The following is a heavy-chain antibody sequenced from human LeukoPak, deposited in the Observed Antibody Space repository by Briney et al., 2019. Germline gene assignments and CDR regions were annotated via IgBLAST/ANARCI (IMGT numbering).Heavy chain of an antibody. D-gene: IGHD4-17*01. V-gene: IGHV1-18*01. J-gene: IGHJ6*02. CDR2: ISAYNGNT. CDR3: ARDTPGTPTDYYYYYGMDV. Sequence: ASVKVSCKASGYTFTSYGISWVRQAPGQGLEWMGWISAYNGNTNYAQKLQGRVTMTTDTSTSTAYMELRSLRSDDTAVYYCARDTPGTPTDYYYYYGMDVWGQGTLVTVSS. CDR1: GYTFTSYG.